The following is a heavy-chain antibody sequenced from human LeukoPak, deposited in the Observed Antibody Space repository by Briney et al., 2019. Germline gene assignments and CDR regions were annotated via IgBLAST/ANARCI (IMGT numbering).Heavy chain of an antibody. V-gene: IGHV5-51*01. CDR1: GSIFTSYW. Sequence: GASLQISCKGSGSIFTSYWIGCVRQLPGKGLGWMGIIYPGDSATKYSPSLRGEVTISADKSISTAYLQWGSLKASDTAMYYCARLVGGPDDSYFYYMDGWGKGTTVTIAS. CDR2: IYPGDSAT. J-gene: IGHJ6*03. CDR3: ARLVGGPDDSYFYYMDG. D-gene: IGHD2-15*01.